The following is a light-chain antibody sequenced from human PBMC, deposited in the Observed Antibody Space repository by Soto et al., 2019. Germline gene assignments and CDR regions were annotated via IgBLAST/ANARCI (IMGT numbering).Light chain of an antibody. CDR3: HQDFNLPWT. V-gene: IGKV3-11*01. CDR1: QSVSRY. J-gene: IGKJ1*01. CDR2: GAS. Sequence: EIVLTQFPATLSLSPGERATLSCRASQSVSRYLAWYQQKPGQAPRLLIYGASNRATGIPDRFSGSGSGTDFTLTISSLQPEDFAVYFCHQDFNLPWTFGQGTKVDIK.